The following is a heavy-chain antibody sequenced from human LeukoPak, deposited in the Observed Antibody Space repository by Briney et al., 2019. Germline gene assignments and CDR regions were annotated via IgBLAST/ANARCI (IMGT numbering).Heavy chain of an antibody. CDR3: ARIVLTPPYGMDV. J-gene: IGHJ6*02. CDR1: RFTFSSYS. CDR2: ISFGGGHI. Sequence: GGSLRLSCVASRFTFSSYSMTWVRRAPGTGLEWVSSISFGGGHIFYTDSVKGRFTIFRDDSKNSLYLEMNSLRAADTAVYFCARIVLTPPYGMDVWGQGTTVTVSS. V-gene: IGHV3-21*01. D-gene: IGHD2/OR15-2a*01.